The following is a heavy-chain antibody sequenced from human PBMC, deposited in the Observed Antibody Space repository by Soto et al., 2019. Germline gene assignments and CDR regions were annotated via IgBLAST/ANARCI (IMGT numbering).Heavy chain of an antibody. CDR1: GFTFSSYG. J-gene: IGHJ5*02. D-gene: IGHD2-2*01. Sequence: QVQLVESGGGVVQPGRSLRLSCAASGFTFSSYGMHWVRQAPGKGLKWVAVISYGGSNKYYADSVKGRFTISRDNSKNSLYLQMNNLSAEGTAVYYCAKDNCISTSCYRLYNWFDPWGQGTLVNVAS. CDR2: ISYGGSNK. V-gene: IGHV3-30*18. CDR3: AKDNCISTSCYRLYNWFDP.